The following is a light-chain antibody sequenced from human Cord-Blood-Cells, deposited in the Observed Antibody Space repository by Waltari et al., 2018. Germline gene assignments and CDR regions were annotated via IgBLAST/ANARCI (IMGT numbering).Light chain of an antibody. Sequence: QSALTQPASVSGSPGPSIPISCTGTSSDVGGYNYVSWSQQHPGKAPKLMIYDVSNRPSGVSNRFSGSKSGNTASLTISGLQAEDEADYYCSSYTSSSLYVFGTGTKVTVL. CDR2: DVS. CDR1: SSDVGGYNY. J-gene: IGLJ1*01. V-gene: IGLV2-14*01. CDR3: SSYTSSSLYV.